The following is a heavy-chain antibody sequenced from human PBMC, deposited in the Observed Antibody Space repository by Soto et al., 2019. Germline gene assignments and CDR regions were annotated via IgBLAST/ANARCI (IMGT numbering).Heavy chain of an antibody. J-gene: IGHJ4*02. V-gene: IGHV5-51*01. CDR3: ARDTFSGDSSGPHY. CDR1: GYSFSRYW. CDR2: IYPGDSDT. D-gene: IGHD3-22*01. Sequence: VEPLKISCKGSGYSFSRYWIAWVRQTPGKGLEWMGLIYPGDSDTRYSPSFQGQVTISADKSITTAYLQWSSLKASDTAIYYCARDTFSGDSSGPHYWGQGTLVTVSS.